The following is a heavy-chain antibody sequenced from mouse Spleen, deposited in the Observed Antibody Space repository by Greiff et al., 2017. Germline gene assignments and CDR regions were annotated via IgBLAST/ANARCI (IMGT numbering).Heavy chain of an antibody. Sequence: QVQLQQPGAELVKPGASVKLSCKASGYTFTSYWMHWVKQRPGQGLEWIGMIHPNSGSTNYNEKFKSKATLTVDKSSSTAYMQLSSLTSEDSAVYYCARDYGLYYAMDYWGQGTSVTVSS. CDR1: GYTFTSYW. D-gene: IGHD1-1*02. CDR3: ARDYGLYYAMDY. V-gene: IGHV1-64*01. CDR2: IHPNSGST. J-gene: IGHJ4*01.